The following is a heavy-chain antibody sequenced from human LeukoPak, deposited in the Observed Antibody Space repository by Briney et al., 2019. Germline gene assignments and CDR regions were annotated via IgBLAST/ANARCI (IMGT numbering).Heavy chain of an antibody. Sequence: GGSLRFSYAASGFTFSDYYMSWIRQAPGKGLEWVSYISSSGSTIYYADSVKGRFTISRDNAKNSLYLQMNSLRAEDTAVYYCARAGITFGGVIALFDYWGQGTLVTVSS. CDR1: GFTFSDYY. CDR3: ARAGITFGGVIALFDY. V-gene: IGHV3-11*01. J-gene: IGHJ4*02. D-gene: IGHD3-16*02. CDR2: ISSSGSTI.